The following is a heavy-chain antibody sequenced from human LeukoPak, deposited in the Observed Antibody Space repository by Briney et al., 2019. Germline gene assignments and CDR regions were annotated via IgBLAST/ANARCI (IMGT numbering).Heavy chain of an antibody. CDR1: GFTVDDYA. V-gene: IGHV3-43D*03. CDR3: AKDHSDSGSYGGVDY. D-gene: IGHD1-26*01. J-gene: IGHJ4*02. Sequence: HPGGSLRLSCAASGFTVDDYAMHWARHAPGKGLEWVSLISWDGGSTYYADSVKGRFTISRDNSKNSLYLQMNSLRAEDTALYYCAKDHSDSGSYGGVDYWGQGTLVTVSS. CDR2: ISWDGGST.